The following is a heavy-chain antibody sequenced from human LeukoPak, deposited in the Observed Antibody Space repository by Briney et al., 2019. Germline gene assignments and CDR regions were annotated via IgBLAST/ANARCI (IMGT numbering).Heavy chain of an antibody. CDR2: IYYSGST. J-gene: IGHJ5*02. CDR1: GGSISSSSYY. Sequence: SETLSLTCTVSGGSISSSSYYWGWIRQPPGKGLEWIGSIYYSGSTYYNPSLKSRVTISVDTSKNQFSLKLSSVTAADTAVYYCARGDIVVVPAAEPLSPWFDPWGQGTLVTVSS. CDR3: ARGDIVVVPAAEPLSPWFDP. D-gene: IGHD2-2*01. V-gene: IGHV4-39*07.